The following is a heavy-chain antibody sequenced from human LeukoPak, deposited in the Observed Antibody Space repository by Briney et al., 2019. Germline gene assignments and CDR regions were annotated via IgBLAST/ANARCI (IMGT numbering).Heavy chain of an antibody. V-gene: IGHV4-59*01. Sequence: SETLSLTCTVSGGSISSYYWSWIRQPPGKGLEWIGYIYYSGSTNYNPSLKSRVTISVDTSKNQFSLKLSSVTAADTAVYYCARVGITIFGVVIQPYFDCWGQGTLVTVSS. D-gene: IGHD3-3*01. J-gene: IGHJ4*02. CDR1: GGSISSYY. CDR2: IYYSGST. CDR3: ARVGITIFGVVIQPYFDC.